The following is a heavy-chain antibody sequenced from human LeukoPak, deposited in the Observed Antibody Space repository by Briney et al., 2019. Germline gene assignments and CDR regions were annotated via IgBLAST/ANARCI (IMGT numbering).Heavy chain of an antibody. D-gene: IGHD3-22*01. CDR2: IFYSGST. Sequence: PSETLSLTCTVSGGSISSFYWSLIRQPPGKGLDWIGYIFYSGSTNYTPSLKSRVTISLDTSKDQFSLNLSSVTAADTAVYYCARGRYYDSSGYFYFDSWGRGTLVTVSS. CDR1: GGSISSFY. CDR3: ARGRYYDSSGYFYFDS. V-gene: IGHV4-59*08. J-gene: IGHJ4*02.